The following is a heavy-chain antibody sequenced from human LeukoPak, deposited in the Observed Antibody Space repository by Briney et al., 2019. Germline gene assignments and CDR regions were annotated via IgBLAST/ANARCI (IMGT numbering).Heavy chain of an antibody. Sequence: PGGSLRLSCTASGFTFGDYAMSWFRQAPGKGLEWVGFIRSKAYGGTTEYAASVKGRFTISRDDSKSIAYLQMNSLKTEDTAVYYCTRDHPAGDSAFDIWGQGTMVTVSS. CDR2: IRSKAYGGTT. J-gene: IGHJ3*02. CDR1: GFTFGDYA. CDR3: TRDHPAGDSAFDI. D-gene: IGHD3-3*01. V-gene: IGHV3-49*03.